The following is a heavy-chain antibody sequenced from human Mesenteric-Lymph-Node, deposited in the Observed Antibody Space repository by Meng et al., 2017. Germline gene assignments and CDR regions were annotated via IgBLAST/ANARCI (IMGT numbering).Heavy chain of an antibody. J-gene: IGHJ4*02. CDR2: VYYTGTT. V-gene: IGHV4-39*07. CDR3: ARDRSKDGGNLIFDY. Sequence: SETLSLTCTVSGGSISGSDFYWAWIRQSPGKGLEWIGSVYYTGTTYNPSLKSRVTMSVDTSKNQFSLKLTSVTAADTAVYYCARDRSKDGGNLIFDYWGQGALVTVSS. CDR1: GGSISGSDFY. D-gene: IGHD4-23*01.